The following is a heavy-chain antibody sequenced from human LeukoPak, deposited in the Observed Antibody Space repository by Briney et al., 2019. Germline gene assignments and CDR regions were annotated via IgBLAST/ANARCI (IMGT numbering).Heavy chain of an antibody. D-gene: IGHD5-12*01. CDR3: AREGTWRSFDI. CDR2: MSSTGNTI. Sequence: GGSLRLSYVCSGFTFNDYWMSWVRQAPGKGLEWISYMSSTGNTIYYPDSVKGRFTVSRDNAKNSLYLQMNSLRAEDTAVYYCAREGTWRSFDIWGQGTMVTVSS. V-gene: IGHV3-11*04. J-gene: IGHJ3*02. CDR1: GFTFNDYW.